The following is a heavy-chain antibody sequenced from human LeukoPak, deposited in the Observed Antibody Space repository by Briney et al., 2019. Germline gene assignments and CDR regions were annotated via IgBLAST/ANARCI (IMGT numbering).Heavy chain of an antibody. CDR1: GFTFSDYY. CDR3: AREGGGSLDY. V-gene: IGHV3-11*01. D-gene: IGHD1-26*01. CDR2: ISTSGSSI. Sequence: KPGGSLRLSCAASGFTFSDYYMTWVRQAPGKGLEWLSYISTSGSSIYYADSVKGRFTISRDNAKKSLYLQMNSLTAEDTAVYFCAREGGGSLDYWGQGILVSVSS. J-gene: IGHJ4*02.